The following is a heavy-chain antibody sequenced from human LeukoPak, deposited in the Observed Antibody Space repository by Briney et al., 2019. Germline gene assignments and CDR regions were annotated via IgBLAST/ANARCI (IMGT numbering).Heavy chain of an antibody. CDR3: TREGLDP. D-gene: IGHD2-21*01. CDR2: INSDGTGT. V-gene: IGHV3-74*01. Sequence: GGSLRLSCAASGFTFSSYWMHWVRQAPGKGLVWVSRINSDGTGTIYADSVRGRFTISRDNAKNTMYLQMNSLRAEDTAVYYCTREGLDPWGQGTLVTVSS. CDR1: GFTFSSYW. J-gene: IGHJ5*02.